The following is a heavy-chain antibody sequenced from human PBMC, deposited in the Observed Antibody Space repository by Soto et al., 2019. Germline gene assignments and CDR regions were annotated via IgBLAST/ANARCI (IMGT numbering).Heavy chain of an antibody. D-gene: IGHD3-22*01. CDR3: ARVGTYYYDSSGPTAAFDI. V-gene: IGHV1-3*01. J-gene: IGHJ3*02. Sequence: QVQLVQSGAEVKKPGASVKVSCKASGYTFTSYAMHWVRQAPGQRLEWMGWINAGNGNTKYSQKFQGRVTITRDTSASTAYMELSSLRSEDTAVYYCARVGTYYYDSSGPTAAFDIWGQGTMVTVSS. CDR2: INAGNGNT. CDR1: GYTFTSYA.